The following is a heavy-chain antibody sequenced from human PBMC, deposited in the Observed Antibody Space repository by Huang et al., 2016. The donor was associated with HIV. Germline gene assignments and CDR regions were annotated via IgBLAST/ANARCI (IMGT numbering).Heavy chain of an antibody. CDR3: SRGPSTPATEL. CDR1: GDSVDSSYSY. V-gene: IGHV4-39*02. Sequence: QVQLQESGQGLVKPSDTLSLTCIVSGDSVDSSYSYWGWVRQPPGKGLEWMGNIYSNGNTYDNKELKSRSTGSVDTSKNHFSLNLKTVTAADTAVYYCSRGPSTPATELWGQGTMVTVS. D-gene: IGHD1-1*01. CDR2: IYSNGNT. J-gene: IGHJ3*01.